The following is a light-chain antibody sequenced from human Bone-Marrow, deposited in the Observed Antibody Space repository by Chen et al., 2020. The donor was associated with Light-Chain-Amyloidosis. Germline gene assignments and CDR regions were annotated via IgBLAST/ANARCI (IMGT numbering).Light chain of an antibody. CDR2: GKN. CDR1: SLRSYY. V-gene: IGLV3-19*01. J-gene: IGLJ2*01. CDR3: NSRDSSGNPVV. Sequence: SSELTPYPAVSVALGQTVRITCQGDSLRSYYASWYQQKPGQAPVLVIYGKNNRPSGIPDRFSGSSSGNTASLTITGAQAEDEADYYCNSRDSSGNPVVFGGGTKLTVL.